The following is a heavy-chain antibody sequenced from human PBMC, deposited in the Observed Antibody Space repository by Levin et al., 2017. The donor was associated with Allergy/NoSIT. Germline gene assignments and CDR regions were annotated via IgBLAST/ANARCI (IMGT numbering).Heavy chain of an antibody. D-gene: IGHD5-18*01. CDR3: SSLDDTTMHF. V-gene: IGHV3-73*01. CDR2: IRSNTHNSAT. Sequence: QSGGSLRLSCAASGFTFSASAVHWVRQASGKGLEWVGRIRSNTHNSATAYAASVKGRFTISRDDSKNTAYLQMNSLKTEDTAMYYCSSLDDTTMHFGGQGTLVTVSA. J-gene: IGHJ4*02. CDR1: GFTFSASA.